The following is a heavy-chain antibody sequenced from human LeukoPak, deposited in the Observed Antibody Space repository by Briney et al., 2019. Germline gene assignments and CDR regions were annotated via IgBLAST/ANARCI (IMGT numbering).Heavy chain of an antibody. CDR2: IKDKSDGGTT. Sequence: GGSLRLSCAASGITLSDTWMSWVRQAPGKGLEWVGRIKDKSDGGTTYYTTPVKGRFTISRDDSKNTLYLQMNSLKTEDTAVYYCTTGYVVVAAPGDYWGQGTLVTVSS. J-gene: IGHJ4*02. V-gene: IGHV3-15*01. D-gene: IGHD6-19*01. CDR3: TTGYVVVAAPGDY. CDR1: GITLSDTW.